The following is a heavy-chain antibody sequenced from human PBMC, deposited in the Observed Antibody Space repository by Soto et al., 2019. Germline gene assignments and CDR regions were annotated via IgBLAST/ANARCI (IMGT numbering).Heavy chain of an antibody. D-gene: IGHD5-12*01. V-gene: IGHV4-4*07. CDR2: IYISGNT. J-gene: IGHJ3*02. CDR1: GGSVSSYY. Sequence: PSETLSLTCSVSGGSVSSYYWSWIRQPAGKGLEWIGRIYISGNTNYNPSLKSRVTMSIDTSKNQFSLKLSSVRAADTAMYYCARERAGYDAFDIWGQGTMVTV. CDR3: ARERAGYDAFDI.